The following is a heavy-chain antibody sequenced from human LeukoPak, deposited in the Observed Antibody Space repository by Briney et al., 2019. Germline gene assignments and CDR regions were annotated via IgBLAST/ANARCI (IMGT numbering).Heavy chain of an antibody. CDR1: GYTFTSYY. D-gene: IGHD4-11*01. CDR3: ARTVTTSQAHYYYYYMDV. V-gene: IGHV1-46*01. J-gene: IGHJ6*03. CDR2: INPSGGST. Sequence: GASVKVSCKASGYTFTSYYMHWVRQAPGQGLEWMGIINPSGGSTSYAQKFQGRVTMTRDMSTSTAYMELRSLRSDDTAVYYCARTVTTSQAHYYYYYMDVWGKGTTVTISS.